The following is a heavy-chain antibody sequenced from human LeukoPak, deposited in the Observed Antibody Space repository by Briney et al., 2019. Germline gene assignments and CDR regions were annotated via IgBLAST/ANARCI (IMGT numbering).Heavy chain of an antibody. CDR3: ARVGATIAIRLDY. V-gene: IGHV1-2*02. D-gene: IGHD5-12*01. J-gene: IGHJ4*02. CDR1: GYTFTGYY. CDR2: INPNSGGT. Sequence: ASVKVSCKASGYTFTGYYMHWVRQAPGQGLEWMGWINPNSGGTNYAQKFQGRVTMTRDTSISTAYMEPSRLRSDDTAVYYCARVGATIAIRLDYWGQGTLVTVSS.